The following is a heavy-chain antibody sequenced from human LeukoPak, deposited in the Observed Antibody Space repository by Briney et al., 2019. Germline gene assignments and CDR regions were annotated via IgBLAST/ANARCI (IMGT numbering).Heavy chain of an antibody. D-gene: IGHD5-12*01. Sequence: GGSLRLSCAASGFTFSYTWMTWVRQAPGKGLEWVASIREDGSQKSAVDSVRGRFSISRDNAKNSVYLQMDSLRAEDTAVYYCARVGGRYSGYDYGDYWGQGTLVTVSS. CDR1: GFTFSYTW. J-gene: IGHJ4*02. CDR3: ARVGGRYSGYDYGDY. V-gene: IGHV3-7*01. CDR2: IREDGSQK.